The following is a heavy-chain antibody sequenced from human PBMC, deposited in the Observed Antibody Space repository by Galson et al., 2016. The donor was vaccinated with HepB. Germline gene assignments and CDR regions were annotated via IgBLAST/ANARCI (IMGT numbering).Heavy chain of an antibody. D-gene: IGHD6-19*01. J-gene: IGHJ4*02. CDR2: ISYDGSNK. CDR3: ARERPDIAVAAFDY. CDR1: GFTFSSFG. V-gene: IGHV3-30*03. Sequence: SLRLSCAVSGFTFSSFGMHWVRQAPGKGLEWVAVISYDGSNKYYADSVKGRFTIPRDNSKNTLHLQINSLRAEDTAVYYCARERPDIAVAAFDYWGQGTLVTVSS.